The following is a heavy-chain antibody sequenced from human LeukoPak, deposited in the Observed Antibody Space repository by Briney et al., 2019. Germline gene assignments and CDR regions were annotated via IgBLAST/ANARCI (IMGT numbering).Heavy chain of an antibody. D-gene: IGHD2-2*01. CDR3: ARGQGGPRCSSTSCYARSYYMDV. CDR1: GFTFSSYS. CDR2: ISSSSSYI. Sequence: PGGSLRLSCAASGFTFSSYSMNWVRQAPGKGLEWVSSISSSSSYIYYADSVKGRFTISRDNAKNSLYLQMNSLRAEDTAVYYCARGQGGPRCSSTSCYARSYYMDVWGKGTTVTVSS. V-gene: IGHV3-21*01. J-gene: IGHJ6*03.